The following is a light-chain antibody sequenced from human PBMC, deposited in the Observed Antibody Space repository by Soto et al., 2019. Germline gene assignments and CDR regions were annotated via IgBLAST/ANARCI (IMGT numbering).Light chain of an antibody. CDR1: SSDVGAYDY. V-gene: IGLV2-23*01. J-gene: IGLJ1*01. Sequence: QSVLTQPPSASGSPGQSVTISCTGTSSDVGAYDYVSWYQQHPGKAPKLMIYEASKRPSGVSNRFSGSKSGNTASLTISGLQAEDEADYYCCSYAGGSTYVFGTGTKVTVL. CDR3: CSYAGGSTYV. CDR2: EAS.